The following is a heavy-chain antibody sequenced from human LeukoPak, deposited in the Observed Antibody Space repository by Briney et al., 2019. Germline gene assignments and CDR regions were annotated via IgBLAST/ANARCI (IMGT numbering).Heavy chain of an antibody. CDR1: GFSFSSYG. V-gene: IGHV3-23*01. Sequence: GGSLRLSCVVSGFSFSSYGMNWVRQAPGKGLEWLSIISGSGSSTFYADSVKGRFTISRDNSKNTLYLQLNSLRAEDTAMYFCVRDVGAVRGEVYFDYWGQGTLVTVSS. J-gene: IGHJ4*02. CDR2: ISGSGSST. D-gene: IGHD3-10*01. CDR3: VRDVGAVRGEVYFDY.